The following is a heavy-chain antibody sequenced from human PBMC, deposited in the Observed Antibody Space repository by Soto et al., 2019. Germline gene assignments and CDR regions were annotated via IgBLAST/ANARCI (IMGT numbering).Heavy chain of an antibody. CDR3: ARLPISYSSSRYYYGMDV. CDR1: GYTFTGYY. Sequence: ASVKVSCKASGYTFTGYYMHWARQAPGQGLEWMGWINPNSGGTNYAQKFQGWVTMTRDTSISTAYMELSRLRSDDTAVYYCARLPISYSSSRYYYGMDVWGQGTTVTVSS. J-gene: IGHJ6*02. V-gene: IGHV1-2*04. CDR2: INPNSGGT. D-gene: IGHD6-13*01.